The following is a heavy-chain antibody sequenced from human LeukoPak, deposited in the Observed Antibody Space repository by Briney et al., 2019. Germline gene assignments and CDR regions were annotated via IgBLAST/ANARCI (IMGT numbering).Heavy chain of an antibody. V-gene: IGHV3-64*01. D-gene: IGHD2-15*01. CDR1: GFTFSSYA. Sequence: GGSLRLSCAASGFTFSSYAMHWVRQAPGKGLEYVSGISTNGGSTYYANPVKGRFTISRDNSKNTLYLQMGTLRAEDMAVYYCARGKGYCSGGRCYHYFDYWGQGTLVTVSS. CDR3: ARGKGYCSGGRCYHYFDY. CDR2: ISTNGGST. J-gene: IGHJ4*02.